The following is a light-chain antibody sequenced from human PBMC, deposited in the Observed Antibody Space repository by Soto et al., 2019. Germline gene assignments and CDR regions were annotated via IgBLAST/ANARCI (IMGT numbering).Light chain of an antibody. J-gene: IGKJ4*01. CDR3: QQRYNWPVT. CDR2: DAS. Sequence: DIVLTQSPGPLSLSPGERASLSCRASQNVATFLAWYQQRPGHSPRLLIYDASRRATGIPARFSGSGSGTDFTLTITGLEPEDFGVYYCQQRYNWPVTFGAGTKVEI. V-gene: IGKV3-11*01. CDR1: QNVATF.